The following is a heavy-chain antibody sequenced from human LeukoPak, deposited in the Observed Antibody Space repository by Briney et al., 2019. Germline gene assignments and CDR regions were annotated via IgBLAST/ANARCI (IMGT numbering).Heavy chain of an antibody. J-gene: IGHJ4*02. CDR2: ISAYNGNT. CDR1: GYTFTSYG. Sequence: GASVKVSCKASGYTFTSYGISWVRQAPGQGLEWMGWISAYNGNTNYAQKFQGRVTMTRNTSISTAYMELSSLRSEDTAVYYCARGPGYYDSSGYYFYYWGQGTLVTVSS. V-gene: IGHV1-18*01. CDR3: ARGPGYYDSSGYYFYY. D-gene: IGHD3-22*01.